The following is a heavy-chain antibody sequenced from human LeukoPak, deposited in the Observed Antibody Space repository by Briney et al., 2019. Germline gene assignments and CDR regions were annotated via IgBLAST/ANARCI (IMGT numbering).Heavy chain of an antibody. CDR2: MYQSGNT. J-gene: IGHJ5*02. D-gene: IGHD4-11*01. CDR3: ARVPVTVTTGFDP. Sequence: SETLSLTCTVSGGSISSSGYYWGWIRQPPGKGLEWIGTMYQSGNTYYNPSLKSRVTISVDTSKNQFSLKLSSVTAADTAVYYCARVPVTVTTGFDPWGQGTLVTVSS. V-gene: IGHV4-39*07. CDR1: GGSISSSGYY.